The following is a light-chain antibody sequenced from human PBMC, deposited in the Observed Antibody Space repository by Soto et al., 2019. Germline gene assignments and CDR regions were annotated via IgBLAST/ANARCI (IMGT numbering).Light chain of an antibody. V-gene: IGKV3D-15*01. CDR2: GAS. J-gene: IGKJ1*01. CDR3: KQYNNWPPET. CDR1: QSVSSN. Sequence: IVMTPSPATLSVSPGERATLSCRASQSVSSNLAWYQQKPGQAPRLLIYGASIRATGIPARFSVSGSGTEFTLTISSLQSEDFAVYYCKQYNNWPPETFGQGTKVEIK.